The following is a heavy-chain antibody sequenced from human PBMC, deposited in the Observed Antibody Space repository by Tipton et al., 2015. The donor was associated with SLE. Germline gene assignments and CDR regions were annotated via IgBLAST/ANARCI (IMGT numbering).Heavy chain of an antibody. V-gene: IGHV3-33*06. CDR2: IWYDGSNK. CDR3: AKEADI. Sequence: QLVQSGGGVVQPGRSLRLSCAASRFTFSSYGMHWVRQAAGKGLEWVAVIWYDGSNKYYADSVKGRFTISRDNSKNTLYLQMNSLRAEDTAVYYCAKEADIWGQGTMVTVSS. CDR1: RFTFSSYG. J-gene: IGHJ3*02.